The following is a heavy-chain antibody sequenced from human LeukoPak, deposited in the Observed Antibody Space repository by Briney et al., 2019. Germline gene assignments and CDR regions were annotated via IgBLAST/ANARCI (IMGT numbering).Heavy chain of an antibody. CDR1: GYSFASYW. Sequence: GESLKISCXGSGYSFASYWIGWVREMTGKGLEWMGVIYPGDSDTRYSPSFQGQVTISADKSISTAYLQWSSLKASDTAIYYCATLQDVLFYWGQGALVTVSS. J-gene: IGHJ4*02. CDR3: ATLQDVLFY. D-gene: IGHD2-15*01. CDR2: IYPGDSDT. V-gene: IGHV5-51*01.